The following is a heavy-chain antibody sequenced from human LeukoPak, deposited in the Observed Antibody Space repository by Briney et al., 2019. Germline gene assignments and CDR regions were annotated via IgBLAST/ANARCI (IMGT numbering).Heavy chain of an antibody. D-gene: IGHD3-10*01. CDR1: GFTFSSYW. J-gene: IGHJ5*02. V-gene: IGHV3-74*01. CDR2: INSDGSST. CDR3: ARERVRGVITRYNWFDP. Sequence: PGGSLRLSCAASGFTFSSYWMHWVRQAPGKGLVWVSRINSDGSSTSYADSVKGRFTISRDNAKNTLYLQMNSLRDKDTAVYYCARERVRGVITRYNWFDPWGQGTLVTVSS.